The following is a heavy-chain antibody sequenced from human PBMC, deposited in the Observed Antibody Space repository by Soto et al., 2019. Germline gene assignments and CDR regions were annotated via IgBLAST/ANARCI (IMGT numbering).Heavy chain of an antibody. D-gene: IGHD6-13*01. CDR1: GYTFTSYG. V-gene: IGHV1-18*04. CDR3: ARLLAAAGTPGAYYYYGMDV. J-gene: IGHJ6*02. Sequence: ASVKVSCKASGYTFTSYGISWVRQAPGQGLEWMGWISAYNGNTNYAQKLQGRVTMTTDTSTSTACMELRSLRSDDTAVYYCARLLAAAGTPGAYYYYGMDVWGQGTTVTVSS. CDR2: ISAYNGNT.